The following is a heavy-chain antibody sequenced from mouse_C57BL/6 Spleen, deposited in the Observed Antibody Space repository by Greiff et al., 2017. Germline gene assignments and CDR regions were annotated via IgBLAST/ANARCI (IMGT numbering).Heavy chain of an antibody. D-gene: IGHD2-4*01. CDR2: IRSGGST. CDR1: GFSLTSYG. CDR3: ARRYYEDYYAMDY. V-gene: IGHV2-2*01. Sequence: QVQLQQSGPGLVKPSQSLSITCTVSGFSLTSYGVHWVRQSPGKGLEWLGVIRSGGSTDYNAAFISRLSISKDNSKSQVFFKMNSLQAYDTAIYYCARRYYEDYYAMDYWGQGTAVTVSS. J-gene: IGHJ4*01.